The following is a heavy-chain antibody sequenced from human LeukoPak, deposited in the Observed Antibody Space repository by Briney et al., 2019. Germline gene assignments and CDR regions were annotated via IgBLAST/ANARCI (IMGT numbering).Heavy chain of an antibody. Sequence: ASVKVSCKACGYTFTSNYMHWVRQAPGQGPEWMGVISPSGGSTTYAQKFQGRVTLTRDMSTSTDYLELSSLRSEDTAVYYCARVSPNTVTTLQYFDYWGQGTLVTVSS. D-gene: IGHD4-17*01. V-gene: IGHV1-46*01. J-gene: IGHJ4*02. CDR1: GYTFTSNY. CDR2: ISPSGGST. CDR3: ARVSPNTVTTLQYFDY.